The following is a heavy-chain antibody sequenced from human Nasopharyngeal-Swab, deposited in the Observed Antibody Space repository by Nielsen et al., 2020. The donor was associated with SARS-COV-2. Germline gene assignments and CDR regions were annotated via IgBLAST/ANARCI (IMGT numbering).Heavy chain of an antibody. V-gene: IGHV3-21*01. J-gene: IGHJ4*02. CDR3: ARVGSLGVNIDY. Sequence: GESLKISCAASGFTFSNYSMIWVRQAPGKGLEWVSSISSSTYIYYPDSVKGRFTISRDNAKKSVFLQMNSLRAEDTAVYYCARVGSLGVNIDYWGQGTLVSVSS. CDR2: ISSSTYI. D-gene: IGHD1-26*01. CDR1: GFTFSNYS.